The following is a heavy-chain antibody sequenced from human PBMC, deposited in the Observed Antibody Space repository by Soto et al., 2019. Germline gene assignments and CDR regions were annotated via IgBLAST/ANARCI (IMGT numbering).Heavy chain of an antibody. V-gene: IGHV1-18*01. CDR2: ISAYNGNT. CDR3: ARDSQQLVRYYYYGMDV. D-gene: IGHD6-13*01. Sequence: QVQLVQSGAEVKKPGASVKVSCKASGYTFTRYGISWVRQAPGQGLEWMGWISAYNGNTNYAQKLQGRVTMTTDTSTSTAYMELRSLRSDDTAVYYCARDSQQLVRYYYYGMDVWGQGTTVTVSS. J-gene: IGHJ6*02. CDR1: GYTFTRYG.